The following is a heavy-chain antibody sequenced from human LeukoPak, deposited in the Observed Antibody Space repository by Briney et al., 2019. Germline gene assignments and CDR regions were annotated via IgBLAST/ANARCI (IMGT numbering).Heavy chain of an antibody. CDR1: GASVSSGSYS. J-gene: IGHJ3*02. CDR3: ARGPDPSGSDAFDI. V-gene: IGHV4-61*01. D-gene: IGHD3-22*01. Sequence: SETLSLTCTVSGASVSSGSYSWNWIRQPPGKGLEWIGYMFYRGSTNYNPSLKSRVTISVDTSKNQFSLKLSSVTAADTAVYYCARGPDPSGSDAFDIWGQGTMVTVSS. CDR2: MFYRGST.